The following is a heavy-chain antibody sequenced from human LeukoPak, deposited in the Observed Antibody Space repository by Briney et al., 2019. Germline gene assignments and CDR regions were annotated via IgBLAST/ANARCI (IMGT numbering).Heavy chain of an antibody. D-gene: IGHD3-3*01. CDR2: INSDGSST. V-gene: IGHV3-74*01. J-gene: IGHJ6*02. CDR1: GFTFSSYW. Sequence: GGFLRLACAASGFTFSSYWMHWVRQAPGKGLVWVSRINSDGSSTSYADSVKGRFTISRDNAKNTLYLQMNSLRAEDTAVYYCARNELAYYDFWSGYFPTTSGYYGMDVWGQGTTVTVSS. CDR3: ARNELAYYDFWSGYFPTTSGYYGMDV.